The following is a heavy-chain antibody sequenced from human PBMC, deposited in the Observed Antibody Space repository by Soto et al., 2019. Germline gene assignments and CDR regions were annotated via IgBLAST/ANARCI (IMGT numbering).Heavy chain of an antibody. Sequence: EVQLVETGGGLIQPGGCLRLSCAASGFTVSSNYMSWVRQAPGKGLEWVSVIYSGGSTYYADSVKGRFTFSRDNSKNTLYLQMNSLRAEDTAVYYCARESAGYGGGYYYYYGMDVWGQGTTVTVSS. CDR2: IYSGGST. D-gene: IGHD5-12*01. V-gene: IGHV3-53*02. CDR3: ARESAGYGGGYYYYYGMDV. J-gene: IGHJ6*02. CDR1: GFTVSSNY.